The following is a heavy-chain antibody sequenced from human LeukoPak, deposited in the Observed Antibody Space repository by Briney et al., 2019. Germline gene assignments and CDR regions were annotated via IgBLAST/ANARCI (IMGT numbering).Heavy chain of an antibody. CDR2: ISYDGSNQ. D-gene: IGHD4-17*01. CDR3: AKDALDYGGAFGS. CDR1: GFTFSSYS. J-gene: IGHJ4*02. Sequence: PGGSLRLSCAASGFTFSSYSMNWVRQAPGKGLEWVAVISYDGSNQYYADSVKGRFTISRDNSKNTLYLQMNSLRAEDTAVYYCAKDALDYGGAFGSWGQGTLVTVSS. V-gene: IGHV3-30*18.